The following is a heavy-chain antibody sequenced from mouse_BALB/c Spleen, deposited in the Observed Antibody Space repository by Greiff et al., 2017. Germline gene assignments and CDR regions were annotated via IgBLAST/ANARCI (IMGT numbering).Heavy chain of an antibody. CDR3: AKGTAFAY. Sequence: QVQLKQPGAELVKPGASVKLSCKASGYTFTSYWMHWVKQRPGQGLEWIGEIDPSDSYTNYNQKFKGKATLTVDKSSSTAYMQLSSLTSEDSAVYYCAKGTAFAYWGQGTLVTVSA. CDR2: IDPSDSYT. V-gene: IGHV1-69*02. D-gene: IGHD1-2*01. CDR1: GYTFTSYW. J-gene: IGHJ3*01.